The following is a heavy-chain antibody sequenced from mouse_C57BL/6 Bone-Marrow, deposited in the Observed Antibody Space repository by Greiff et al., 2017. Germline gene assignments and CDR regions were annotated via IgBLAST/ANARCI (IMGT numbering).Heavy chain of an antibody. CDR3: ARWYYGRRAY. Sequence: VQLQQSGAELARPGASVKLSCKASGYTFTSYGISWVKQRTGQGLEWIGEIYPRSGNTYYNEKFKGKATLTADKSSSTAYMELRSLTSEDSAVYFCARWYYGRRAYWGQGTLVTVSA. D-gene: IGHD1-1*01. V-gene: IGHV1-81*01. CDR1: GYTFTSYG. CDR2: IYPRSGNT. J-gene: IGHJ3*01.